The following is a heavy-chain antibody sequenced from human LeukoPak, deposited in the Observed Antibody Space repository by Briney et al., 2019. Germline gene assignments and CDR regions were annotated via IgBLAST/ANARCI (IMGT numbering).Heavy chain of an antibody. CDR2: INHSGST. D-gene: IGHD3-22*01. CDR3: ARQGSMIVVVMGDY. Sequence: PSETLSLTCAVYGGSFSGYYWSWIRQPPGKGLEWIGEINHSGSTNYNPSLKSRVTISVDTSKNQFSLKLSSVTAADTAVYYCARQGSMIVVVMGDYWGQGTLVTVSS. CDR1: GGSFSGYY. V-gene: IGHV4-34*01. J-gene: IGHJ4*02.